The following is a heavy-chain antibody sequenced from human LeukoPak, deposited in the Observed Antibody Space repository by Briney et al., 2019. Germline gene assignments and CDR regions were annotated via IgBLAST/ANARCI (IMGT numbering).Heavy chain of an antibody. V-gene: IGHV3-15*01. J-gene: IGHJ4*02. Sequence: NPGGSLRLSCAASGFTFSNAWMSWVRQAPGKGLEWVGRIKSKTDGGTTDYAAPVKGRFTISRDDSKNTLYLQMNSLKTEDTAVYYCTTGKGSSTEIDYWGQGTLVTVSS. CDR3: TTGKGSSTEIDY. D-gene: IGHD6-6*01. CDR1: GFTFSNAW. CDR2: IKSKTDGGTT.